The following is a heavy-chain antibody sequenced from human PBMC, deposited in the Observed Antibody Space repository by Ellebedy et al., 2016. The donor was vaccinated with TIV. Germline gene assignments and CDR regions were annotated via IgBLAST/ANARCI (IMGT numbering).Heavy chain of an antibody. V-gene: IGHV1-46*01. CDR3: AREETNMAVGY. CDR1: GYTFTSYY. J-gene: IGHJ4*02. Sequence: AASVKVSCKASGYTFTSYYIHWARQAPGQGLEWMGVINPSGGTTNYAQSFQGRVTMTGDTSTSTFYMELTSLRSDDTAVYFCAREETNMAVGYWGQGTLVTVSS. CDR2: INPSGGTT. D-gene: IGHD2-15*01.